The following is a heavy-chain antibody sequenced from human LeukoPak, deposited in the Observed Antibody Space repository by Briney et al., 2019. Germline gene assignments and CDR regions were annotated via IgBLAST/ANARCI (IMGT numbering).Heavy chain of an antibody. V-gene: IGHV3-23*01. CDR3: AKDLQNSHYVEVFDY. D-gene: IGHD4-11*01. CDR2: ITTGGDTT. Sequence: PGGSLRLSCAASGSTFISYAMAWVRQAPGKGLEWVSAITTGGDTTYYADSVKGRFTISRDNSKNTLYLQMNSLRAEDAAIYYCAKDLQNSHYVEVFDYWGQGTLVTVSS. CDR1: GSTFISYA. J-gene: IGHJ4*02.